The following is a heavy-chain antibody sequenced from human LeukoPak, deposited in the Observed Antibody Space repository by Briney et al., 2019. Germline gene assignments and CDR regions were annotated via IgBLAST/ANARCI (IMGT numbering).Heavy chain of an antibody. CDR1: GFTFSSYA. J-gene: IGHJ4*02. CDR2: ISYDGSNK. V-gene: IGHV3-30-3*01. Sequence: GGSLRLSCAASGFTFSSYAMHWVRQAPGKGLEWVAVISYDGSNKYYADSVKGRFTISRDNSKNTLYLQMNSLRAEDTAVYYCARGVSSWYLFDYWGQGTLVTVSS. D-gene: IGHD6-13*01. CDR3: ARGVSSWYLFDY.